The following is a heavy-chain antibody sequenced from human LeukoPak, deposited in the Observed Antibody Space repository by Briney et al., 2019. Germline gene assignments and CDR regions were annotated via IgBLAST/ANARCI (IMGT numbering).Heavy chain of an antibody. Sequence: GGSLRLSSAASGFTFSSYAMHWVRQAPGKGLEWVAVISYDGSNKYYADSVKGRFTISRDNSKNTLYLQMNSLRAEDTAVYYCARDSGCSSTSCYFSWFDPWGQGTLVTVSS. J-gene: IGHJ5*02. D-gene: IGHD2-2*01. CDR1: GFTFSSYA. CDR3: ARDSGCSSTSCYFSWFDP. V-gene: IGHV3-30*01. CDR2: ISYDGSNK.